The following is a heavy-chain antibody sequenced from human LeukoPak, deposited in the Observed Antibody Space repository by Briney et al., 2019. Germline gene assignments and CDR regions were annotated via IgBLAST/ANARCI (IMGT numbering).Heavy chain of an antibody. CDR3: AGGYSSSWYSYYYYYMDV. Sequence: SETLSLTCTVSGGSISSSSYYWGWIRQPPGKGLEWIGSIYYSGSTYYNPSLKSRVTISVDTSKNQFSLKLSSVTAADTAVYYCAGGYSSSWYSYYYYYMDVWGKGTTVTVSS. J-gene: IGHJ6*03. CDR2: IYYSGST. CDR1: GGSISSSSYY. V-gene: IGHV4-39*07. D-gene: IGHD6-13*01.